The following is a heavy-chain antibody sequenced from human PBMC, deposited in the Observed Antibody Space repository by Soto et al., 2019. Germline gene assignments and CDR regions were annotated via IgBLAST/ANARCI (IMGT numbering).Heavy chain of an antibody. CDR3: ATGVATTEWDS. Sequence: SETLSLTCAVSGGSISSGNWWSWVRQSPRKGLEWIGEISHSGNTNHNPSLKSRVTISIDTSKNQFSLKMTSVTAADTALYYCATGVATTEWDSWGQRTLVTVSS. J-gene: IGHJ4*02. V-gene: IGHV4-4*02. CDR2: ISHSGNT. CDR1: GGSISSGNW. D-gene: IGHD5-12*01.